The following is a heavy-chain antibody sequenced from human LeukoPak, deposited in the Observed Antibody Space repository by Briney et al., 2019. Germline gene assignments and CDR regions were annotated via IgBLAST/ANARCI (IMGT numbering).Heavy chain of an antibody. CDR1: GYTFTSYY. CDR2: LSPSGGST. J-gene: IGHJ4*02. Sequence: ASVKVSCKASGYTFTSYYMHWVRQAPGQGLEWMGILSPSGGSTSYAQKFQGSVTMTRHTSTSTVYKELSSLRSDYTAVYYCAREQLVGTYYFDYWGQGTLVTVSS. D-gene: IGHD6-6*01. CDR3: AREQLVGTYYFDY. V-gene: IGHV1-46*01.